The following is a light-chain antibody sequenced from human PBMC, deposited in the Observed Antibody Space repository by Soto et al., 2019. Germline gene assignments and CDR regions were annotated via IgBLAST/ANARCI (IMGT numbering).Light chain of an antibody. J-gene: IGLJ3*02. CDR3: ATWDDSLNGYWV. V-gene: IGLV1-44*01. CDR2: GNH. Sequence: QSVLTQPPSASGTPGQTVTISCSGSSSNIGSNSVNWYQQVPGTAPKLLIYGNHQRLSGVPDRFSGSKSGTSASLAISGLQSEDEAQYYCATWDDSLNGYWVFGGGTKLTVL. CDR1: SSNIGSNS.